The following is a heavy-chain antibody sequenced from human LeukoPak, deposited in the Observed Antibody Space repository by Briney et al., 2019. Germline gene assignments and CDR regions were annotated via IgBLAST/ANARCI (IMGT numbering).Heavy chain of an antibody. CDR2: ISYIGST. CDR1: GGSVSSYY. CDR3: ARSGSWTLNFDS. J-gene: IGHJ4*02. Sequence: SETLSLTCTVSGGSVSSYYWTWIRQPPGKGLEWIGYISYIGSTNYSPSLKSRVTISVDTSKNQFSLKVSSVTAADTAVYYCARSGSWTLNFDSWGQGTLVTVSS. D-gene: IGHD6-13*01. V-gene: IGHV4-59*02.